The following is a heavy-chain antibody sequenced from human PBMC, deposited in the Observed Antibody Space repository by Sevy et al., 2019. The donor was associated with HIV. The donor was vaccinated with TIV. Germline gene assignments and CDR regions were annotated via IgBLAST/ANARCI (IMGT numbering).Heavy chain of an antibody. V-gene: IGHV3-21*01. J-gene: IGHJ6*02. Sequence: GGSLRLSCAASGFTFSSYSMNWVRQAPGKGLEWVSSISSSSSYIYYADSVKGRFTISRDNAKNSLYLQMNSLRAEDTAVYYCATPTDGYCSGGSCYSYPYYYYYGMDVWGQGTMVTVSS. CDR1: GFTFSSYS. D-gene: IGHD2-15*01. CDR2: ISSSSSYI. CDR3: ATPTDGYCSGGSCYSYPYYYYYGMDV.